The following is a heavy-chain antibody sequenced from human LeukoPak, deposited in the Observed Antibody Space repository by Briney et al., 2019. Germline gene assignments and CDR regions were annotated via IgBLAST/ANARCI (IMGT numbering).Heavy chain of an antibody. CDR3: ARGLRGTGRNYYYYMDV. D-gene: IGHD3-16*01. CDR2: MNPNSGNT. Sequence: ASVKVSCKASGYTFTSYDINWVRQATGQGLEWMGWMNPNSGNTGYAQKFQGRVTMTRNTSISTAYMELSSLRSEDTALYYCARGLRGTGRNYYYYMDVWGKGTTVTVSS. J-gene: IGHJ6*03. V-gene: IGHV1-8*01. CDR1: GYTFTSYD.